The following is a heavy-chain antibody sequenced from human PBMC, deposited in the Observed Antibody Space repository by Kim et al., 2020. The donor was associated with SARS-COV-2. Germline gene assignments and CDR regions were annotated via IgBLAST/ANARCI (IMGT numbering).Heavy chain of an antibody. CDR2: INPSGGST. CDR3: ARDLGGGSSQGWFDP. J-gene: IGHJ5*02. V-gene: IGHV1-46*01. CDR1: GYTFTSYY. Sequence: ASVKVSCKASGYTFTSYYMHWVRQAPGQGLEWMGIINPSGGSTSYAQKFQGRVTMTRDTSTSTVYMELSSLRSEDTAVYYCARDLGGGSSQGWFDPWGQGTLVTVSS. D-gene: IGHD2-15*01.